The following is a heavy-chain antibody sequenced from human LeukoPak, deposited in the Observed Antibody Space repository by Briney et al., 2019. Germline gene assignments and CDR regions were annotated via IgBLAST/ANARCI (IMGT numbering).Heavy chain of an antibody. CDR3: ARVTDWYFDL. V-gene: IGHV4-59*01. Sequence: PSETLSLTCSVSGGSISSYYWSWIRQPPGKGLEWIGYIYYSGSTNYNPSLKSRVTISVDTSKNQFSLKLSSVTAADTAVYYCARVTDWYFDLWGRGTLVTVSS. J-gene: IGHJ2*01. CDR2: IYYSGST. CDR1: GGSISSYY.